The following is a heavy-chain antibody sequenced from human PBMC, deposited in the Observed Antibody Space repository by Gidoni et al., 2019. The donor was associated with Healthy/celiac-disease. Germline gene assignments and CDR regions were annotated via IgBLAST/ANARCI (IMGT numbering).Heavy chain of an antibody. CDR2: IYYSGST. CDR1: GGSLSSSRYY. V-gene: IGHV4-39*01. Sequence: QLQLPESRPGLVKPSETLSLTCTVSGGSLSSSRYYWGWIRQPPGKGLEWIGSIYYSGSTYYNPYLKSRVTISVDTSKNQFALKLSSGTAADTAVYYCARHRIAGSSVGHWYFDLWGRGTLVTVSS. CDR3: ARHRIAGSSVGHWYFDL. J-gene: IGHJ2*01. D-gene: IGHD2-15*01.